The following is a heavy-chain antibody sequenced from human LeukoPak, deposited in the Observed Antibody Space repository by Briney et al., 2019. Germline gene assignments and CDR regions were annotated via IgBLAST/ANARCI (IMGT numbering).Heavy chain of an antibody. CDR3: ARLKAPAGYYYYGLDV. Sequence: GESLKISCTGSGYSFSSYWIGWVRQMPGKGLEWMGIIYVGDSDTRYSPSFQGHVTISADKSISTAYLQWSSLKASDTAIYYCARLKAPAGYYYYGLDVWGQGTTVTVSS. D-gene: IGHD6-13*01. J-gene: IGHJ6*02. CDR2: IYVGDSDT. CDR1: GYSFSSYW. V-gene: IGHV5-51*01.